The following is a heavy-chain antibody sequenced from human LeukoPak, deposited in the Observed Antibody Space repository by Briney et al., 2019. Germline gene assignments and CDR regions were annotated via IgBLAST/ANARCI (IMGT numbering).Heavy chain of an antibody. J-gene: IGHJ4*02. CDR1: GLSFSTYS. CDR3: ARWYSSGWYSDY. CDR2: VSGTSEYI. Sequence: GGSLRLSCAASGLSFSTYSMIWVRQAPGKGLEWVSSVSGTSEYIYYADSVRGRFTISRDNAKNTVYLQMNSLRAEDTAVYYCARWYSSGWYSDYWGQGTLVTVSS. V-gene: IGHV3-21*06. D-gene: IGHD6-19*01.